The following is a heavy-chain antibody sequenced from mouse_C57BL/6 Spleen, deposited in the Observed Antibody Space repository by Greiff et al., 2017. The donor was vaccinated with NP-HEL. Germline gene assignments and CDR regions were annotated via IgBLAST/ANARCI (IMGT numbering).Heavy chain of an antibody. D-gene: IGHD2-4*01. J-gene: IGHJ4*01. V-gene: IGHV1-72*01. Sequence: VKLQQSGAELVKPGASVKLSCKASGYTFTSYWMHWVKQRPGRGLEWIGRIDPNSGGTKYNEKFKSKATLTVDKPSSTAYMQLSSLTSEDSAVYYCARSMITTNYYAMDYWGQGTSVTVSS. CDR1: GYTFTSYW. CDR2: IDPNSGGT. CDR3: ARSMITTNYYAMDY.